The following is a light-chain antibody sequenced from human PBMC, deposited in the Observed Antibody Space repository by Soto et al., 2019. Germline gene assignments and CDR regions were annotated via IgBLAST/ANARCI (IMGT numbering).Light chain of an antibody. CDR2: LAS. CDR1: QSVNNR. CDR3: QHYKEYPWT. V-gene: IGKV1-5*03. J-gene: IGKJ1*01. Sequence: DIQMTQSPSTLSASEGDRVINTCRPSQSVNNRLAWYQQRPGKAPKLLIYLASTLESGVPSRFSGSGSGTEFTLTISSLQPDDAATYYCQHYKEYPWTFGQGTKVEIK.